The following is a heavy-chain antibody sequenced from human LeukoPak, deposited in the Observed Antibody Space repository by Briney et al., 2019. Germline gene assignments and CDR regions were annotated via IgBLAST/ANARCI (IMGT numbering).Heavy chain of an antibody. J-gene: IGHJ4*02. V-gene: IGHV3-21*01. CDR2: ISSSSSYI. CDR3: AREQPRYFDF. Sequence: PGGSLRLSCAASGFIFSSYSMNWVRQAPGKGLEWVSSISSSSSYIYYADSVKGRFTISRDNAKNSLYLQMNSLRAEDTAVYYCAREQPRYFDFWGQGTLVTVSS. CDR1: GFIFSSYS.